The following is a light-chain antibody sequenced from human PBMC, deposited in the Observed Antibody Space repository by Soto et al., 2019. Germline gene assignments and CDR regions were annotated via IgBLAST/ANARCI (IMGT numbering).Light chain of an antibody. CDR3: SSYTNKDTLL. V-gene: IGLV2-14*03. CDR1: SSDVGGYDH. Sequence: QSALTQPASVSGSPGQSITISFTGTSSDVGGYDHVSWYQQHPGKAPKHIIYDVTVRPSGISRRFSGSKSDNTASLAVSGLQPEDEADYYCSSYTNKDTLLFGGGTKLTV. CDR2: DVT. J-gene: IGLJ3*02.